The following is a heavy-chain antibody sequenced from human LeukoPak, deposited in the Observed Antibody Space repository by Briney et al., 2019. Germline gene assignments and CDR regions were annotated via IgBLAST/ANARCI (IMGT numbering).Heavy chain of an antibody. CDR3: ARDSLMRYNWNYVAEFDY. CDR1: VCTFSSYA. CDR2: IIPIFGIA. D-gene: IGHD1-7*01. J-gene: IGHJ4*02. Sequence: SVKVSCKASVCTFSSYAISWVRQAPGQGLEWMGRIIPIFGIANYAQKFQGRVTITADKSTSTAYMELSSLRSEDTAVYYCARDSLMRYNWNYVAEFDYWGQGTLVTVSS. V-gene: IGHV1-69*04.